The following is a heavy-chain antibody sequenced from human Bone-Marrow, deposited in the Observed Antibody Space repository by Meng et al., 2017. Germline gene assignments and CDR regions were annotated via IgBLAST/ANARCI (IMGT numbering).Heavy chain of an antibody. CDR1: GFTLSSYA. CDR2: ISYDGSNK. D-gene: IGHD3-22*01. J-gene: IGHJ4*02. CDR3: TRDQFYYDSSGFDVDY. Sequence: GGSLRLSCAASGFTLSSYAMHWVRQAPGKGLEWVAVISYDGSNKYYADSVKGRFTISRDNAKNSLYLQMNSLRADDTAVYFCTRDQFYYDSSGFDVDYWGQGTLVTVSS. V-gene: IGHV3-30*04.